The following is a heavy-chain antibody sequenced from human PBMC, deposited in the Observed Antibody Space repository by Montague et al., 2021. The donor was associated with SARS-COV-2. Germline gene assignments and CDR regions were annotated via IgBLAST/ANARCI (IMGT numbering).Heavy chain of an antibody. D-gene: IGHD6-19*01. V-gene: IGHV6-1*01. CDR1: GDSVSSNSAA. CDR3: ARGVRGLRLVWNYYYYYMDV. J-gene: IGHJ6*03. Sequence: CAISGDSVSSNSAAWNWIRQSPSRGLEWLGRTYYRSKWYNDYAVPVKSRITINPDTSKNQFSLQLNSVTPEDTAVCYCARGVRGLRLVWNYYYYYMDVWGKGTTVTVSS. CDR2: TYYRSKWYN.